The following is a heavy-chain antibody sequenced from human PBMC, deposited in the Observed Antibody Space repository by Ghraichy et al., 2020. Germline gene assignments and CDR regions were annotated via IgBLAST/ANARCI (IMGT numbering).Heavy chain of an antibody. CDR1: GGSISSYY. D-gene: IGHD3-16*01. J-gene: IGHJ6*02. Sequence: SETLSLTCTVSGGSISSYYWSWIWQPAGKGLEWIGRIYTSGSTNYNPSLKSRVTMSVDTSKNQFSLKLSSVTAADPAVYYCARVPFQGNYYYYGMDVWGQGTTVTVSS. CDR3: ARVPFQGNYYYYGMDV. CDR2: IYTSGST. V-gene: IGHV4-4*07.